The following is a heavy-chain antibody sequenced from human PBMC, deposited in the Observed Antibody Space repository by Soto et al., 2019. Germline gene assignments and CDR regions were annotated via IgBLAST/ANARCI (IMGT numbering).Heavy chain of an antibody. D-gene: IGHD6-13*01. V-gene: IGHV4-39*01. CDR3: EGIAGSHLYS. Sequence: PAETRSHNCTVSSGSTSLTNVFWGWVRQPPGKGLEWIGNVDYSGTAYFSPSLATRVTFHVDTSKNQFSLTLYSVTAADTAVFYCEGIAGSHLYSWCQGIVVPVSS. CDR1: SGSTSLTNVF. CDR2: VDYSGTA. J-gene: IGHJ4*02.